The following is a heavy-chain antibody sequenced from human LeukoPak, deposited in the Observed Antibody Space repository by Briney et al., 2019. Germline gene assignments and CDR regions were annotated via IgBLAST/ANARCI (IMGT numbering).Heavy chain of an antibody. CDR3: ARDQYGSGYGSIFDY. D-gene: IGHD3-10*01. V-gene: IGHV3-7*03. CDR2: IKQDGSEK. CDR1: GFTFSSYW. J-gene: IGHJ4*02. Sequence: GGSLRLSCAASGFTFSSYWMSWVRQAPGKGLEWVANIKQDGSEKYYVDSVKGRFTISRDNTKNLLFLQMNSLRAEDTAVYYCARDQYGSGYGSIFDYWGQGTLVTVSS.